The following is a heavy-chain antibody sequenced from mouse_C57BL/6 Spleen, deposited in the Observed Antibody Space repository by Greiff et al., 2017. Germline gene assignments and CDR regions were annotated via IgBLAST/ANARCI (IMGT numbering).Heavy chain of an antibody. CDR1: GFSLTSYG. CDR3: AKTEDLRRGPWFAY. D-gene: IGHD2-12*01. V-gene: IGHV2-5*01. CDR2: IWRGGST. J-gene: IGHJ3*01. Sequence: VQLVESGPGLVQPSQSLSITCTVSGFSLTSYGVHWVRQSPGKGLEWLGVIWRGGSTDYNAAFMSRLSITKDNSKSQVFFKMNSLQADDTAIYYCAKTEDLRRGPWFAYWGQGTLVTVSA.